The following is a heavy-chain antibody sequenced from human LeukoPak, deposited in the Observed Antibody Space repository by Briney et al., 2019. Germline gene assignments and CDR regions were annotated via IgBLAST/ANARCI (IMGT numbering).Heavy chain of an antibody. J-gene: IGHJ4*02. CDR2: ISGSGDST. D-gene: IGHD3-22*01. CDR3: ARDRGRYYDSRGFYWGYYFDS. CDR1: GFTFSTYA. V-gene: IGHV3-23*01. Sequence: PGGSLRLSRAASGFTFSTYAVNWVRQAPGKGLEWVSTISGSGDSTYYADSAKGRFTISRDNSKDTLYLQMSSVRVDDTAVYYCARDRGRYYDSRGFYWGYYFDSWGQGILVTVST.